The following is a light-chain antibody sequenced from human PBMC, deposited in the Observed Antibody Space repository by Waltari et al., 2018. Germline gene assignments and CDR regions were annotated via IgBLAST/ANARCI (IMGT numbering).Light chain of an antibody. V-gene: IGKV3-11*01. CDR1: QSVSNF. CDR2: DAS. J-gene: IGKJ1*01. CDR3: QQSYSEQWT. Sequence: EIVLTQSPATLSLSPGERATLSCRASQSVSNFLAWYQQKPGQAPRLLIYDASRRAAGIPSRFSGSGSGTDFTLTINSLQPEDFATYYCQQSYSEQWTFGQGTKVEI.